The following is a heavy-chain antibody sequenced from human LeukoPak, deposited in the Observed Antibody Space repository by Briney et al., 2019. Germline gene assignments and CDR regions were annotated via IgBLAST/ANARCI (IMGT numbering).Heavy chain of an antibody. J-gene: IGHJ3*02. CDR3: ARAVDDYIWESYRWFSADAFDI. CDR2: IKSDGSST. V-gene: IGHV3-74*01. D-gene: IGHD3-16*02. Sequence: GGSLRLSCAASGFTFSSYWMHWVRQAPGKGLVWVSRIKSDGSSTRYADSVKGRFTISRDNAKNTLYLQMNGLRAEDTDVYYCARAVDDYIWESYRWFSADAFDIWGQGTMVTVSS. CDR1: GFTFSSYW.